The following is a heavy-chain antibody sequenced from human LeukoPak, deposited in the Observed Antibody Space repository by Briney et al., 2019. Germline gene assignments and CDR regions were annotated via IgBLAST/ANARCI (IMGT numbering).Heavy chain of an antibody. CDR2: INPNSGGT. CDR1: GYTFTGYY. Sequence: ASVKVSCMASGYTFTGYYMHWVRQAPGQGLEWMGWINPNSGGTNYAQKFQGRVTMTRDTSISTAYMELSRLRSDDTAMYYCARDNRLWFGEFAFDIWGQGTMVTVSS. CDR3: ARDNRLWFGEFAFDI. V-gene: IGHV1-2*02. D-gene: IGHD3-10*01. J-gene: IGHJ3*02.